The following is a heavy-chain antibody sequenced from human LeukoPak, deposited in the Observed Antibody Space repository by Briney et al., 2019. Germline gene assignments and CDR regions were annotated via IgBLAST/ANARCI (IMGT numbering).Heavy chain of an antibody. D-gene: IGHD6-19*01. CDR3: AKDSVIAVAGDY. J-gene: IGHJ4*02. CDR1: GFTFSSYA. V-gene: IGHV3-23*01. CDR2: ISGSGGST. Sequence: GGSLRLSCAAPGFTFSSYAMSWVRQAPGKGLEWVSAISGSGGSTYYADSVKGRFTISRDNSKNTLYLQMNSLRAEDTAVYYCAKDSVIAVAGDYWGQGTLVTVSS.